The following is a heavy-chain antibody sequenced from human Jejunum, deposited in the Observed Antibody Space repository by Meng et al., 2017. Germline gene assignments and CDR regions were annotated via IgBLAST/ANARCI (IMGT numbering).Heavy chain of an antibody. J-gene: IGHJ4*02. CDR3: ARDGPAAGWYDLPFDY. CDR1: GFTFSSYE. CDR2: ISSSGSTI. Sequence: GGSLRLSCAASGFTFSSYEMNWVRQAPGKGLQWVSYISSSGSTIYYADSVKGRFTMSRDNAKNSLYLQMNSLRAEDTAVYYCARDGPAAGWYDLPFDYWGQGTLVTVSS. D-gene: IGHD6-19*01. V-gene: IGHV3-48*03.